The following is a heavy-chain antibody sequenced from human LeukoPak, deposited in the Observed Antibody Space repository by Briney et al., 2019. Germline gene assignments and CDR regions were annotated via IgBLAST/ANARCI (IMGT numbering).Heavy chain of an antibody. V-gene: IGHV4-34*01. D-gene: IGHD6-6*01. Sequence: PSETLSLTCAVYGGSFSGYYWSWIRQPPGKGLEWIGEINHSGSTNYNPSLKSRVTISVDTSKNQSSLKLSSVTATDTAVYSCGRSPPRISARFKGLYYMDVWGKGTTVTVSS. J-gene: IGHJ6*03. CDR2: INHSGST. CDR1: GGSFSGYY. CDR3: GRSPPRISARFKGLYYMDV.